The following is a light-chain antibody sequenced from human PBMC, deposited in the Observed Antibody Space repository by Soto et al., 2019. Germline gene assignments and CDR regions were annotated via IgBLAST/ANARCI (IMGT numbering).Light chain of an antibody. V-gene: IGLV2-14*03. J-gene: IGLJ1*01. Sequence: SVLPQPASMSGSPGQSITISCTGTRSDIGTYNYLSWYQQHPGKAPRLVISDVSNRPSGVSNRFSGSKSGNTASLTITGLQSEDEADYYCMSYTTTSSFVFGSGTKVTV. CDR2: DVS. CDR1: RSDIGTYNY. CDR3: MSYTTTSSFV.